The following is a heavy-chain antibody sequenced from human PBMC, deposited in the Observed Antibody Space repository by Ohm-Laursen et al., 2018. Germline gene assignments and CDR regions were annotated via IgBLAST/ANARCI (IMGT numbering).Heavy chain of an antibody. CDR2: INPNSGGT. CDR3: AREDVYYYDSSGYYSSDY. Sequence: GASVKVSYKTSGYNFSGYYMHWVRQAPGQGLEWMGWINPNSGGTNYAQKFQGRVTMTRNTSISTAYMELSSLRSEDTAVYYCAREDVYYYDSSGYYSSDYWGQGTLVTVSS. J-gene: IGHJ4*02. CDR1: GYNFSGYY. D-gene: IGHD3-22*01. V-gene: IGHV1-2*02.